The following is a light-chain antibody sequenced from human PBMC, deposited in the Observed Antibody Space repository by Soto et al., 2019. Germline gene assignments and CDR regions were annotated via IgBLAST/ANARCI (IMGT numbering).Light chain of an antibody. J-gene: IGKJ5*01. CDR1: QSVSSSY. CDR2: GAS. V-gene: IGKV3-20*01. CDR3: QQYKSWPPIT. Sequence: EIVLTQSPGTLSLSPGERATLSCRAIQSVSSSYLAWYQQKPGQAPRLLIYGASSRATGIPDRFSGSGSGTDFTLTISSLQSEDYAVYYCQQYKSWPPITFGQGTRLEIK.